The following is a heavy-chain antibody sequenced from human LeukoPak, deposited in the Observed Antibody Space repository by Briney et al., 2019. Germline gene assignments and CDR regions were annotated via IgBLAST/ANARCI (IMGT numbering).Heavy chain of an antibody. CDR2: IKDDGSEK. CDR1: GFTFSNYW. D-gene: IGHD3-10*01. Sequence: GGSLRLSCAASGFTFSNYWMSWVRQAPGKGLEWVANIKDDGSEKYYADSVKGRFTISRDNAKNSLYLQMNSLRVEDTAVYYCAKDGPDYYGSGSYPDVWGQGTTVSVSS. V-gene: IGHV3-7*01. CDR3: AKDGPDYYGSGSYPDV. J-gene: IGHJ6*02.